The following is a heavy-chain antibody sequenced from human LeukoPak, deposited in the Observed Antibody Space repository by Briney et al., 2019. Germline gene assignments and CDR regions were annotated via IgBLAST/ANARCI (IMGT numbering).Heavy chain of an antibody. CDR1: GFTFSDYS. D-gene: IGHD6-13*01. CDR2: ISGSGGST. V-gene: IGHV3-23*01. CDR3: ARRSSSYWFDP. Sequence: GGSLRLSCATSGFTFSDYSVSWVRQAPGKGLEWVSAISGSGGSTYYADSVKGRFTISRDNSKNALYLQMNSLRAEDTAVYYCARRSSSYWFDPWGQGTLVTVSS. J-gene: IGHJ5*02.